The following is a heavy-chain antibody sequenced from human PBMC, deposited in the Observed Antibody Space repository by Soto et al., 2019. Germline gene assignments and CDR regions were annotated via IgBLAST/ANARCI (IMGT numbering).Heavy chain of an antibody. CDR3: ARVAAMGSVTKGYYYYMDV. J-gene: IGHJ6*03. CDR1: GDTFSNHT. V-gene: IGHV1-69*04. D-gene: IGHD3-10*01. CDR2: IIPILGVA. Sequence: QVQLVQSGAEVQKPGSSVKVSCKASGDTFSNHTISWVRQAPGQGLEWMGRIIPILGVANYAQKFQGRVTITADKPTTTAYMELSSLRSADTAVYYCARVAAMGSVTKGYYYYMDVWGKGTTVTVSS.